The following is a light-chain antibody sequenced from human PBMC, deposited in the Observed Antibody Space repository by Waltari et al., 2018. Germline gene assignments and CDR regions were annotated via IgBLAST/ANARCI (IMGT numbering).Light chain of an antibody. CDR2: QDN. V-gene: IGLV3-1*01. CDR1: KVGDKY. CDR3: QAWDSNVAV. Sequence: SFELSQPPSESVSPGQTASITCSGEKVGDKYAYGYHQKPGQSPMLVMFQDNKRPSGIPERFSGSNSGNTATLTISGTQAIDEADYYCQAWDSNVAVFGRGTKVTVL. J-gene: IGLJ3*02.